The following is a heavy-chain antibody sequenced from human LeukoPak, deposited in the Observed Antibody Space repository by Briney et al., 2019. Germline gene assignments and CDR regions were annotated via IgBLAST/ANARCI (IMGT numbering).Heavy chain of an antibody. V-gene: IGHV4-39*07. CDR3: ARERTPYYYYMDV. J-gene: IGHJ6*03. CDR1: GGSFDKTNSY. CDR2: IHYRGNT. D-gene: IGHD2-15*01. Sequence: SETLSLTCTVSGGSFDKTNSYWGWIRQIPGKGLEWIGTIHYRGNTYYNPSLKSRVSISVDTSKNQFSLKLSSVTAADTAVYYCARERTPYYYYMDVWGKGTTVTISS.